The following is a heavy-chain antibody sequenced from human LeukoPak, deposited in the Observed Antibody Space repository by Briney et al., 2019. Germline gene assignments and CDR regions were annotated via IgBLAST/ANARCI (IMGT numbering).Heavy chain of an antibody. V-gene: IGHV4-34*01. Sequence: SETLSLTCAVYGGSFSGYYWSWIRQPPGKGLEWIGEINRSGSTNYNPSLKSRVTISVDTSKNQFSLKLSSVTAADTAVYYCARGPYSSGWYEARKYYFDYWGQGTLVTVSS. CDR3: ARGPYSSGWYEARKYYFDY. J-gene: IGHJ4*02. CDR2: INRSGST. CDR1: GGSFSGYY. D-gene: IGHD6-19*01.